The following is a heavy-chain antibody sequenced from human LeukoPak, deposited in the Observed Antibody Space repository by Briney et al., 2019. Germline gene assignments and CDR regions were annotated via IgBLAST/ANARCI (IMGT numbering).Heavy chain of an antibody. V-gene: IGHV3-23*01. J-gene: IGHJ4*02. CDR3: AKAPLNYYDSSGYRDH. Sequence: GGSLRLSCAASGFTFNSFAMNWVRLAPGKGLEWVADNSGNGGSTHYADSLKGRFTISRDNSKNTLYLQMNSLRAEDTAVYYCAKAPLNYYDSSGYRDHWGQGTLVTVSS. D-gene: IGHD3-22*01. CDR2: NSGNGGST. CDR1: GFTFNSFA.